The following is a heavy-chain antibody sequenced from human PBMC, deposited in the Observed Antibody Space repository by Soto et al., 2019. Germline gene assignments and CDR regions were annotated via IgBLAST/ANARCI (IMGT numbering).Heavy chain of an antibody. D-gene: IGHD3-9*01. CDR1: GGSFSGYY. CDR3: AMGRILTGYYTFDY. CDR2: INHSGST. Sequence: PSETLSLTCAVYGGSFSGYYWSWIRQPPGKGLEWIGEINHSGSTNYNPSLKSRVTISVDTSKNQFSLKLSSVTAADTAVYYCAMGRILTGYYTFDYWGEGTLVTVSS. J-gene: IGHJ4*02. V-gene: IGHV4-34*01.